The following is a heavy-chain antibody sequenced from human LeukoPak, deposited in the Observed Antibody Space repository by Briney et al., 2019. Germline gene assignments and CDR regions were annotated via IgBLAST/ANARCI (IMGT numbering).Heavy chain of an antibody. CDR3: ARPTVTTLFWYFDL. Sequence: PSETLSLTCTVSGGSINSSSYYWGWIRQPPGKGLEWIGSIHYSGSTYYNPSLKSRVTISIDTSKNQFSLKLSSVTAADTAVYYCARPTVTTLFWYFDLWGRGTLVTVSS. J-gene: IGHJ2*01. V-gene: IGHV4-39*01. D-gene: IGHD4-17*01. CDR2: IHYSGST. CDR1: GGSINSSSYY.